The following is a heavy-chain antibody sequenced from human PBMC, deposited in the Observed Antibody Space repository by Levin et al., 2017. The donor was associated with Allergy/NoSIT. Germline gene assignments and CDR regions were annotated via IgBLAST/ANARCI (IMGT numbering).Heavy chain of an antibody. D-gene: IGHD3-10*01. CDR2: INHSGST. CDR3: AREGALWFGELFGGTREKNWFDP. V-gene: IGHV4-34*01. Sequence: KSSETLSLTCAVYGGSFSGYYWSWIRQPPGKGLEWIGEINHSGSTNYNPSLKSRVTISVDTSKNQFSLKLSSVTAADTAVYYCAREGALWFGELFGGTREKNWFDPWGQGTLVTVSS. CDR1: GGSFSGYY. J-gene: IGHJ5*02.